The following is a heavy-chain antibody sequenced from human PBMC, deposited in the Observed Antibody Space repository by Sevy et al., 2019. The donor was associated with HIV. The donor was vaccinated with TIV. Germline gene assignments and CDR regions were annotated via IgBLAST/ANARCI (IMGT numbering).Heavy chain of an antibody. Sequence: SETLSLTCTVSGDSISSGANYWGWIRQHPVKGLEWIGYIHYSGSTYDNPSLKSRITMSVDTSRNQFSLKLRSVTAAETAVYYCARGRSAVATYYTWSTVAGYYFDYWGQGTLVTVSS. V-gene: IGHV4-31*03. D-gene: IGHD6-19*01. CDR3: ARGRSAVATYYTWSTVAGYYFDY. J-gene: IGHJ4*02. CDR2: IHYSGST. CDR1: GDSISSGANY.